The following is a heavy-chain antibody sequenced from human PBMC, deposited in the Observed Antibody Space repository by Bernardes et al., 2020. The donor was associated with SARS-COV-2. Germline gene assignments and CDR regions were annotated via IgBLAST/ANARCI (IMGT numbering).Heavy chain of an antibody. V-gene: IGHV4-34*01. CDR2: INHSGST. CDR3: ARDKGYSSGWAAGTGFSIFDV. J-gene: IGHJ6*02. CDR1: GGSFSGYY. D-gene: IGHD6-19*01. Sequence: SETLSLTCAVYGGSFSGYYWSWIRQPPGKGLEWIGEINHSGSTNYNPSLKSRVTISVDTSKNQFSLKLSSVTAADTAVYYCARDKGYSSGWAAGTGFSIFDVWGQGTTVTVSS.